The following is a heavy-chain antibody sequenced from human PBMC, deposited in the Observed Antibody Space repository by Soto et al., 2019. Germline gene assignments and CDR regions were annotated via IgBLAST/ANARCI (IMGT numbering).Heavy chain of an antibody. V-gene: IGHV1-46*01. CDR2: INPSGGST. J-gene: IGHJ4*02. CDR3: ARDSRSIVVVAATPAFDY. D-gene: IGHD2-15*01. CDR1: GYTFTSYY. Sequence: ASVKVSCKASGYTFTSYYMHWVRQAPGQGLEWMGIINPSGGSTSYAQKFQGRVTMTRDTSTSTVYMELSSLRSEDTAVYYCARDSRSIVVVAATPAFDYWGQGTQVTVSS.